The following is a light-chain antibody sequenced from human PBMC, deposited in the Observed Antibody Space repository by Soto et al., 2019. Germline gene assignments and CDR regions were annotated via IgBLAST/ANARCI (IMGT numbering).Light chain of an antibody. Sequence: QSALTPPASVSGSPGQSITISCTGTISDVGGYDYVSWYQQHPGKAPKLMIYDVSNRPSGVSNRFSGSKSGNTASLTISGLQADDEADYYCSSYTTSSTYVFGTGTKLTVL. CDR1: ISDVGGYDY. CDR2: DVS. CDR3: SSYTTSSTYV. J-gene: IGLJ1*01. V-gene: IGLV2-14*01.